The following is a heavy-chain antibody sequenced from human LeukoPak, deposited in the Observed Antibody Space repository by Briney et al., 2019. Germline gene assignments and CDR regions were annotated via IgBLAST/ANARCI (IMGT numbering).Heavy chain of an antibody. CDR2: IYYSGST. CDR3: ASVKYYYDSSGYPGWFDP. D-gene: IGHD3-22*01. V-gene: IGHV4-59*01. CDR1: GGSLSSYY. J-gene: IGHJ5*02. Sequence: PSQTLSLTCTVSGGSLSSYYCSWIRQPPGRGLEWIGCIYYSGSTNYNPSLKSRVTISVDTSKNQFSLKLSSVTAADTAVYYCASVKYYYDSSGYPGWFDPWGQGTLVTVSS.